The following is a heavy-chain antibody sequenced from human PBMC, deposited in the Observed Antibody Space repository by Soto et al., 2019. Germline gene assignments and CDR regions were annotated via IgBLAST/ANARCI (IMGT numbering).Heavy chain of an antibody. CDR3: ARGWFGPDV. V-gene: IGHV3-74*01. CDR2: IDNAGTDS. J-gene: IGHJ6*04. Sequence: EVQLVESGGGLVQPGGSLSLPFPASGFTLSGRSMNWVRQPPGKGLVWVSGIDNAGTDSTYADSVKGRFTSSRDNAKNMLYLQMNSLRVEDTAVYYCARGWFGPDVWGKGTTVTVSS. D-gene: IGHD3-10*01. CDR1: GFTLSGRS.